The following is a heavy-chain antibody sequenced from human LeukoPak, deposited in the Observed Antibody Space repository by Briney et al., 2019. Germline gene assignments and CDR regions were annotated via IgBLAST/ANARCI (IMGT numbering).Heavy chain of an antibody. CDR3: AKVHGGSGWYQYFQH. Sequence: GGSLRLSCAASGFTFSDYYMSWIRQAPGKGLEWVSYISSSGSTIYYADSVKGRFTISRDNAKNTLYLQMNSLRAEDTAVYYCAKVHGGSGWYQYFQHWGQGTLVTVSS. CDR2: ISSSGSTI. V-gene: IGHV3-11*01. D-gene: IGHD6-19*01. CDR1: GFTFSDYY. J-gene: IGHJ1*01.